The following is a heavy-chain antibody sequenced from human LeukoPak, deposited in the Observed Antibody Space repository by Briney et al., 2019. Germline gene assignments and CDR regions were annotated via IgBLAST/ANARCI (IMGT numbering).Heavy chain of an antibody. V-gene: IGHV3-53*01. D-gene: IGHD1-26*01. CDR1: GFTVSSNY. CDR3: ARVKWELLSSFYIDN. J-gene: IGHJ4*02. Sequence: GGSLRLSCAASGFTVSSNYMSWVRQAPGKGLEWVSVIYSGGSTYYADSVKGRFTISRDNSKNTLYLQMNSLRAEDTAVYYCARVKWELLSSFYIDNWGQGTLVTVSS. CDR2: IYSGGST.